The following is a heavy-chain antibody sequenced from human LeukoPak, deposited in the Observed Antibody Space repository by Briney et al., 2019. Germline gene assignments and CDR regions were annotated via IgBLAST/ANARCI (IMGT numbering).Heavy chain of an antibody. Sequence: GESLKISCKGSGYSFTSYWIGWVRQTPGKGLEWMGIIYPGDSDTRYSPSFQGQVTISADKSISTAYLQWSSLKASDTAMYYCARWWGLPYKLTHAFDIWGQGTMVTVSS. J-gene: IGHJ3*02. CDR1: GYSFTSYW. CDR3: ARWWGLPYKLTHAFDI. CDR2: IYPGDSDT. D-gene: IGHD2-15*01. V-gene: IGHV5-51*01.